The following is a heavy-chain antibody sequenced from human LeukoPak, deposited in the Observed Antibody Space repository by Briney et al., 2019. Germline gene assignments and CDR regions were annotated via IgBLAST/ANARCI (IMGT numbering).Heavy chain of an antibody. V-gene: IGHV3-30-3*01. D-gene: IGHD3-16*01. Sequence: GRSLRLSCAASGFTFSSYAMHWVRQAPGKGLEGVAVISYDGSNKYYADSVKGRFTISRDNSKNTLYLQTNSLRAEDTAVYYCASPPSPATYGPVDYWGQGTLVTVSS. CDR2: ISYDGSNK. CDR3: ASPPSPATYGPVDY. CDR1: GFTFSSYA. J-gene: IGHJ4*02.